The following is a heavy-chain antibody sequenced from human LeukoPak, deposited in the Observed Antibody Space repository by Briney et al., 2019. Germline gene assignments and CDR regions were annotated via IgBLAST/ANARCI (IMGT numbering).Heavy chain of an antibody. Sequence: PGGSLRLSCAASGFTFSNFAMSWVRQTPGKGLEWVSTISGGSTSTYYADSVKGRVTISRDDSKNTLYLRLNSLRAEDTAIYYCAKFRGAYTSAWHFDYWGQGTLVTVSS. CDR1: GFTFSNFA. J-gene: IGHJ4*02. V-gene: IGHV3-23*01. CDR3: AKFRGAYTSAWHFDY. CDR2: ISGGSTST. D-gene: IGHD6-19*01.